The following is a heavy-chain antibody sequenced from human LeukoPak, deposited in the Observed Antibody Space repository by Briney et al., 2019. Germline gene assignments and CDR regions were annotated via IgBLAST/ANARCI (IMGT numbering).Heavy chain of an antibody. CDR2: IKPDGSET. CDR1: GFSFSSCW. Sequence: GSLRLSCVASGFSFSSCWMTWLRQAPRRGLEWVANIKPDGSETDYVDSVKGRFTISRDNTRNSLYLQMNSLRAEDTAVYYCARIGRDYGDYFDYWGQGTLVTVSS. CDR3: ARIGRDYGDYFDY. D-gene: IGHD4-17*01. J-gene: IGHJ4*02. V-gene: IGHV3-7*05.